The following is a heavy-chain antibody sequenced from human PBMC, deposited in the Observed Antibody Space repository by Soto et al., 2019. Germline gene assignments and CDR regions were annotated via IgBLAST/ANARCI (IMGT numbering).Heavy chain of an antibody. Sequence: QVQLVQSGAEVKKPGASVKVSCKASGYSFTSYDINWVRQATGQGLEWMGWMNPNSGNTGYAQKFQGGVTKNRNTSISTAYMELSSLRSEDTAVYYCARVSMGSSSEDFQHWGQGTLVTVSS. CDR1: GYSFTSYD. CDR3: ARVSMGSSSEDFQH. D-gene: IGHD6-6*01. CDR2: MNPNSGNT. J-gene: IGHJ1*01. V-gene: IGHV1-8*01.